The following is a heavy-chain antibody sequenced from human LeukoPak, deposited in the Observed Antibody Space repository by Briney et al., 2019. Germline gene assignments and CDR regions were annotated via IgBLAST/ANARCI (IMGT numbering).Heavy chain of an antibody. J-gene: IGHJ4*02. CDR2: LYSSGST. V-gene: IGHV4-39*07. CDR1: GGSISRSTYY. Sequence: PSETLSLTCTVSGGSISRSTYYWGWIRQPPGKGLEWIGSLYSSGSTYYNPSLKSRVTISVDTSKDQFSLKLNSVTAADTAVYYCARSGSGYLRYYFDYWGQGTLVTVSS. D-gene: IGHD5-12*01. CDR3: ARSGSGYLRYYFDY.